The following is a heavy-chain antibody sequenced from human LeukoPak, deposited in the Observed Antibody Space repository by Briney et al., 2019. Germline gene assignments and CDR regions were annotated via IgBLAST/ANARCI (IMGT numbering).Heavy chain of an antibody. J-gene: IGHJ4*02. V-gene: IGHV3-64*01. CDR1: GFAFSSYA. Sequence: GGSLRLSCAASGFAFSSYAMHWVRQAPGKGLEYVSAISSNGGSTYYANSVKGRFTISRDNSKNTLYLQMGSLRAGDMAVYYCARVRGGSYYYYFDYWGQGTLVTASP. CDR2: ISSNGGST. CDR3: ARVRGGSYYYYFDY. D-gene: IGHD1-26*01.